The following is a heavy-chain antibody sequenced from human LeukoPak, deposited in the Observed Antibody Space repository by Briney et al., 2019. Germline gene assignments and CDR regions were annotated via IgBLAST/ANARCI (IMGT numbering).Heavy chain of an antibody. D-gene: IGHD3-22*01. CDR3: ARNFGGGDSSGPYY. CDR2: ISSSCNYI. J-gene: IGHJ4*02. V-gene: IGHV3-21*04. Sequence: GGSLRLSCAASGFSLSIYGVNCIRQAPGKGLEWVSSISSSCNYIYYADSVKGRFTISRDNAKNSLYLQMNSVRAEDTALYYCARNFGGGDSSGPYYWGQGTLVTVSS. CDR1: GFSLSIYG.